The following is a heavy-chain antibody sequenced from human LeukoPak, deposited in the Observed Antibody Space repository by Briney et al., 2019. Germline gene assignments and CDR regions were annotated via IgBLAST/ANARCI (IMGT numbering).Heavy chain of an antibody. CDR3: ARTVMYSSSSPIRNIRYYFDY. J-gene: IGHJ4*02. V-gene: IGHV4-59*01. CDR1: GGSISSYY. D-gene: IGHD6-6*01. CDR2: IYYSGST. Sequence: SETLSLTCTVSGGSISSYYWSWIRQPPGKGLEWIGYIYYSGSTNYNPSLKSRVTISVDTSKNQFSLKLSSVTAADTAVYYCARTVMYSSSSPIRNIRYYFDYWGQGTLVTVSS.